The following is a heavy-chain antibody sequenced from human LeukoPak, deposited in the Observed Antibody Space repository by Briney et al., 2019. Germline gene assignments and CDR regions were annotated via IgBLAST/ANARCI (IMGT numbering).Heavy chain of an antibody. Sequence: PSETLSLTCSVSGGSISGFFWAWIRQPARGGLGWIGHIYASGSTNYNPSLKGRVTISLDESKNQFSLMLSSVTDADTAVYYCAREVERINYIDVWGKGTTVTVSS. CDR1: GGSISGFF. D-gene: IGHD2-15*01. J-gene: IGHJ6*03. CDR3: AREVERINYIDV. V-gene: IGHV4-4*07. CDR2: IYASGST.